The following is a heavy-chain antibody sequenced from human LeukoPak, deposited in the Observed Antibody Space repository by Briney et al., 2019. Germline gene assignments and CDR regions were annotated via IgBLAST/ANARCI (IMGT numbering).Heavy chain of an antibody. V-gene: IGHV3-33*01. D-gene: IGHD1/OR15-1a*01. Sequence: GGSLRLSCAASGFTFSSYDMHWVRRVPGKGLEWVASIWHDGNRKYHADSVEGRFTISRDNSKNTVYVQMNSLRADDTAVYYCTRAAGITGTSRDNWFDPWGQGTLVIVSS. CDR2: IWHDGNRK. CDR1: GFTFSSYD. CDR3: TRAAGITGTSRDNWFDP. J-gene: IGHJ5*02.